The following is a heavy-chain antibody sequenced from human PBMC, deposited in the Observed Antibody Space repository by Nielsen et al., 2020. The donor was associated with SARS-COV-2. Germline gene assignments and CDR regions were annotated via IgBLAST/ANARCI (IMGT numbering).Heavy chain of an antibody. CDR1: GGSISSSNW. Sequence: SETLSLTCAVSGGSISSSNWWSWVRQPPGKGLEWIGEINHSGSTNYNPSLKSRVTISVDTSKNQFSLKLSSVTAADTAVYYCARGFYSSSSWYGMDVWGQGTTVTVSS. V-gene: IGHV4-4*02. CDR2: INHSGST. D-gene: IGHD6-6*01. J-gene: IGHJ6*02. CDR3: ARGFYSSSSWYGMDV.